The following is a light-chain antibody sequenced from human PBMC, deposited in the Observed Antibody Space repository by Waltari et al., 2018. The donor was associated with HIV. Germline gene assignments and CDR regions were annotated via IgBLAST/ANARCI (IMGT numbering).Light chain of an antibody. CDR3: SSYATSDTLV. J-gene: IGLJ2*01. Sequence: QSALTQPPSVSGSPGQSVTISCTGTDRDVGNYDRVTWYQQHPGTAPKVLIYEVNKRRSGVRDRFSGTKSANTGSLTSSGLKAGDEADYYCSSYATSDTLVFGGGTKLTVL. CDR1: DRDVGNYDR. CDR2: EVN. V-gene: IGLV2-18*02.